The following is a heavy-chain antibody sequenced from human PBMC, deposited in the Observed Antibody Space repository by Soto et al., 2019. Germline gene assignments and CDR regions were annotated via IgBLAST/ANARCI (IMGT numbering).Heavy chain of an antibody. J-gene: IGHJ5*02. CDR3: ARDEFDGSNHFGRFNP. CDR2: SYYSGYYSGST. Sequence: SETLSLTCTVSGDSVTSDSYFWSWIRQPPGKGLEWIGNSYYSGYYSGSTNHNPSLKSRVTVSVDTSKNQFSLKLRSVTAADTAVYYCARDEFDGSNHFGRFNPWGQGALVTVSS. V-gene: IGHV4-61*01. CDR1: GDSVTSDSYF. D-gene: IGHD1-26*01.